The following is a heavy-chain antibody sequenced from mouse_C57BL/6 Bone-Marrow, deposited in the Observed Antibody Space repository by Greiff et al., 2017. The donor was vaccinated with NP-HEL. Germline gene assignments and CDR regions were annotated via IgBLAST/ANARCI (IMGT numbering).Heavy chain of an antibody. J-gene: IGHJ2*01. V-gene: IGHV5-6*01. CDR2: ISSGGSYT. Sequence: EVQLVESGGDLVKPGGSLKLSCAASGFTFSSYGMSWVRQTPDKRLEWVATISSGGSYTYYPDRVKGRVTISRDNAKNTLYLQMSSLKSEDTAMYYCARRFDGNYFDYWGQGTTLTVSS. CDR3: ARRFDGNYFDY. CDR1: GFTFSSYG. D-gene: IGHD2-3*01.